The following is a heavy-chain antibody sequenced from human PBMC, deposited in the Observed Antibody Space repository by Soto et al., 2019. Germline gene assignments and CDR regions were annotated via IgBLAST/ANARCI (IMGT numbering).Heavy chain of an antibody. CDR1: GYTFTGYY. Sequence: ASVKVSCKASGYTFTGYYMHWVRQATGQGLEWMGWMNPNSGNTGYAQKFQGRVTMTRNTSINTAYMELSSLRSEDTAVYYCALAVAGSPAFDIWGQGTVVTVSS. J-gene: IGHJ3*02. D-gene: IGHD6-19*01. V-gene: IGHV1-8*02. CDR2: MNPNSGNT. CDR3: ALAVAGSPAFDI.